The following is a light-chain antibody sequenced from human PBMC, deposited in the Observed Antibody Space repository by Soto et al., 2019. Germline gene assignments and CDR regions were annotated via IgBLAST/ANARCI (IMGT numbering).Light chain of an antibody. CDR3: QQYNSYIT. CDR2: DAT. CDR1: QDINNY. Sequence: DIQMTQSPSSLSASVGDRVTITCQASQDINNYLNWYQQKPGKAPKLLIFDATNLETGVPSRFSGSGSGTEFTLTISSLQPDDFATYYCQQYNSYITFGQGTRLEIK. V-gene: IGKV1-33*01. J-gene: IGKJ5*01.